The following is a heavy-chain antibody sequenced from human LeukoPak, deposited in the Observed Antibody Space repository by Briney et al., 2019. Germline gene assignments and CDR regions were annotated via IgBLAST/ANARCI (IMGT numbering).Heavy chain of an antibody. D-gene: IGHD3-10*01. CDR2: IHPRSGDT. J-gene: IGHJ4*02. Sequence: ASVKVSCKTSGYSFTAFYIHWVRQAPGLGLEWMGWIHPRSGDTSYAQKFQGRVTMTRDTSISTAYMELSRLRSDDTAVYYCARDKHVLLWFGELGGDYWGQGTLVTVSS. CDR3: ARDKHVLLWFGELGGDY. V-gene: IGHV1-2*02. CDR1: GYSFTAFY.